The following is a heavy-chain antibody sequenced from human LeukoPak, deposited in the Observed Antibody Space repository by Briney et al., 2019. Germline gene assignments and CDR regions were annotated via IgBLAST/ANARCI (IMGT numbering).Heavy chain of an antibody. D-gene: IGHD3-3*01. J-gene: IGHJ5*02. CDR1: GGSISSYY. CDR3: ARQVRFLEWLSKGWFDP. CDR2: IYTSEST. V-gene: IGHV4-4*07. Sequence: KPSETLSLTCTVSGGSISSYYWIWMPQPAGKELVGIGRIYTSESTNYNPSLKSRVTMSVDPSKNQFSLKLSSVTAADTAVYYCARQVRFLEWLSKGWFDPWGQGTLVTVSS.